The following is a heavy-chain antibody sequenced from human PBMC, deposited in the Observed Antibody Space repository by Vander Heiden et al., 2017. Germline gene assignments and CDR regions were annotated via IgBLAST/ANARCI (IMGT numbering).Heavy chain of an antibody. J-gene: IGHJ4*02. CDR1: GVPFSNFA. Sequence: EVQLLESGGGLVQPGGSLRLSCAASGVPFSNFAMNWVRQAPGKGLEWVSTISGSSDVTHYADSVKGRFTVSRDNSKNTLYLQMNSLRAGDTAIYYCANKLGYCSGGDCAVDYWGQGTLVTVSS. D-gene: IGHD2-8*02. V-gene: IGHV3-23*01. CDR3: ANKLGYCSGGDCAVDY. CDR2: ISGSSDVT.